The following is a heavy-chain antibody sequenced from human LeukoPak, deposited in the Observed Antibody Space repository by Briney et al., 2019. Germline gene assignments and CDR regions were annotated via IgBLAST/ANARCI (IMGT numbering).Heavy chain of an antibody. CDR1: GFTFSDYY. D-gene: IGHD6-13*01. Sequence: KPGGSLRLSCAASGFTFSDYYMSWIRQAPGKGLEWVSYISSSGSTIYYADSVKGRVTISRDNAKSSLYLQMNRLRAEDTAVYYCARDRIVADGTEAFDYWGQGTLVTVSS. CDR2: ISSSGSTI. J-gene: IGHJ4*02. V-gene: IGHV3-11*04. CDR3: ARDRIVADGTEAFDY.